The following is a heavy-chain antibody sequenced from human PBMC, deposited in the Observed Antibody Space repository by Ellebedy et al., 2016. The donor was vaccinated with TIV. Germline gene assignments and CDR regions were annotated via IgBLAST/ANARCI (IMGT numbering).Heavy chain of an antibody. CDR2: ISYDGSNK. Sequence: GGSLRLSCAASGFTFSSYAMHWVRQAPGKGLEWVAVISYDGSNKYYADSVKGRFTISRENSKNTLYLQMNSLRAEDTAVYYCATNPSDSSAWFDYWGQGTLVTVSS. CDR1: GFTFSSYA. J-gene: IGHJ5*01. CDR3: ATNPSDSSAWFDY. D-gene: IGHD6-19*01. V-gene: IGHV3-30*04.